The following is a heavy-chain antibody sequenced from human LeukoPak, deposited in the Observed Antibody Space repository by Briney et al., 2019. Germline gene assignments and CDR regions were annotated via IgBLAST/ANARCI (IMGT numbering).Heavy chain of an antibody. J-gene: IGHJ4*02. CDR2: ISYDGSNK. D-gene: IGHD6-19*01. V-gene: IGHV3-30*03. CDR3: AQWLLDY. Sequence: GGSLRLSCAASGFTFSSYGMHWVRQAPGKGLEWVAVISYDGSNKYYADSVKGRFTISRDSSKNTLYLQMNSLRAEDTAVYYCAQWLLDYWGQGTLVTVSS. CDR1: GFTFSSYG.